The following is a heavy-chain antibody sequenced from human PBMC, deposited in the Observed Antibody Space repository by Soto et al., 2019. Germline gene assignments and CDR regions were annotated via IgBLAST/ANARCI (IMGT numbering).Heavy chain of an antibody. J-gene: IGHJ5*02. Sequence: PSATLSLTCAVYGGYFSGYYWSWIRQPQGKGLEWIGEINHSGSTNYNPSLKSRVTISVDPSMNQFSLKLSSVTAADTAVYYCARSRYCSGGSCYFRHDWFDPWGQGTLVTVSS. CDR3: ARSRYCSGGSCYFRHDWFDP. D-gene: IGHD2-15*01. V-gene: IGHV4-34*01. CDR1: GGYFSGYY. CDR2: INHSGST.